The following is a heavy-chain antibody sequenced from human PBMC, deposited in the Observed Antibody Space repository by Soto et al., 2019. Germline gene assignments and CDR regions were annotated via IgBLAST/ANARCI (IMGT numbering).Heavy chain of an antibody. CDR3: ARDSEMRVGDDGLREWLDHGMDA. D-gene: IGHD3-3*01. CDR2: IIPVLGLT. J-gene: IGHJ6*02. Sequence: QVQLVQSGAEVKKPGSSVKVSCNAPGGIFSSYVSRSLSLTWVRQAPGQGLEWMGRIIPVLGLTDYAQKFQGRLPLTADKISSTAYMELNGLRSGDTAVYYCARDSEMRVGDDGLREWLDHGMDAWGQGTTVTVSS. CDR1: GGIFSSYVSRSLS. V-gene: IGHV1-69*09.